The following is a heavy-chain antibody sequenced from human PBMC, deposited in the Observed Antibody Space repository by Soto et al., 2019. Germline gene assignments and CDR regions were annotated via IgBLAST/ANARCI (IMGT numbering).Heavy chain of an antibody. D-gene: IGHD4-17*01. V-gene: IGHV3-30-3*01. J-gene: IGHJ6*02. Sequence: GGSLRLSCAASGFTFSSYAMDWVRQAPGKGLEWVAVISYDGSNKYYADSVKGRFTISRDNSKNTLYLQMNSLRAEDTAVYYCAGDVFNQGYYGDYGPWYNGFDVWGQGTTVTAP. CDR1: GFTFSSYA. CDR3: AGDVFNQGYYGDYGPWYNGFDV. CDR2: ISYDGSNK.